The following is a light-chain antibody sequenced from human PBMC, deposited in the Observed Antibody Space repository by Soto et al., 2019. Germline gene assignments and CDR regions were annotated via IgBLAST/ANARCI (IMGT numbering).Light chain of an antibody. CDR3: QQYDTHSWT. V-gene: IGKV1-5*03. CDR2: KAS. J-gene: IGKJ1*01. Sequence: DIQMTQSPSTLSASVGDRVTITCRASQSLRNWLAWYQQKPGKAPKLLIYKASSLESGVPSRFSGSGSGAEFTLTINSLQPDDFATYYCQQYDTHSWTFGQGTKVEIK. CDR1: QSLRNW.